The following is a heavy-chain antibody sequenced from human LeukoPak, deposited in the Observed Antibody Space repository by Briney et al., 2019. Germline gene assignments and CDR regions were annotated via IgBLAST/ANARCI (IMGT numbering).Heavy chain of an antibody. CDR3: ERHLGGYTHFAY. CDR1: GYIITNYW. Sequence: GDSLKISCKGSGYIITNYWITWVRHMPEKGLERVGKIHPSDSYTNYSPPFQRHVTISADNSIHTSYLQWNSLHPSHTAIYFCERHLGGYTHFAYWGQGTLVTVSS. CDR2: IHPSDSYT. V-gene: IGHV5-10-1*01. D-gene: IGHD3-22*01. J-gene: IGHJ4*02.